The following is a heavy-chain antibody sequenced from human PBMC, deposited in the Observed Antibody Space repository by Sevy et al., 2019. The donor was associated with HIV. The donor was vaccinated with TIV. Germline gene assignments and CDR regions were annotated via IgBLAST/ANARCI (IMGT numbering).Heavy chain of an antibody. CDR3: AKLATGYYFDY. J-gene: IGHJ4*02. Sequence: GSLRLSCAASGFTFSSYAMSWVRQAPGKGLEGVSAISGSGGSTYYADSVKGRFTISSDNSKNTLYLQMNSLRAEETALYYCAKLATGYYFDYWGQGTLVTVSS. CDR1: GFTFSSYA. CDR2: ISGSGGST. D-gene: IGHD7-27*01. V-gene: IGHV3-23*01.